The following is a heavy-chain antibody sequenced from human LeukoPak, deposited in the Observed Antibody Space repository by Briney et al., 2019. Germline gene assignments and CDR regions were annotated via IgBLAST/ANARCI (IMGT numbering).Heavy chain of an antibody. D-gene: IGHD3-22*01. Sequence: GGSLRLSCAVSGFTFNNYGMSWVRQAPGMGLEWVSAIADGGETTYYADSVKGRFTISRDYSKNTLHLQMSSVRAEDTAVYYCARKAARTSGYDYWGQGILVTVSS. J-gene: IGHJ4*02. CDR3: ARKAARTSGYDY. CDR2: IADGGETT. CDR1: GFTFNNYG. V-gene: IGHV3-23*01.